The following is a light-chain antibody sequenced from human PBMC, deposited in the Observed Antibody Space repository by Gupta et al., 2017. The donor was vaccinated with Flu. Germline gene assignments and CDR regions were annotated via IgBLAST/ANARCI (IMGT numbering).Light chain of an antibody. CDR1: QSVSSSY. CDR2: GAS. CDR3: QQFDNSRWT. J-gene: IGKJ1*01. Sequence: ETVLTQSPGTLPLSPCERATLSCRASQSVSSSYLAWYQQKPGQAPRLLVYGASSRATGIPDRFSGSGSGTDFTLTISRLEPEDFAVYYCQQFDNSRWTFGQGTRVEIK. V-gene: IGKV3-20*01.